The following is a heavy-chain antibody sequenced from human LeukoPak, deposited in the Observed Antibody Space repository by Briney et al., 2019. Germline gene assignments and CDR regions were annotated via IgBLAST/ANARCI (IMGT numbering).Heavy chain of an antibody. CDR3: ARYLDIVVVVGAFDI. CDR2: IYYSGST. J-gene: IGHJ3*02. V-gene: IGHV4-59*12. CDR1: GGSISSYY. Sequence: SETLSLTCTVSGGSISSYYWSWIRQPPGKGLEWIGYIYYSGSTNYNPSLKSRVTISVDTYKNQFSLKLSSVTAADTAVYYCARYLDIVVVVGAFDIWGQGTMVTVSS. D-gene: IGHD2-15*01.